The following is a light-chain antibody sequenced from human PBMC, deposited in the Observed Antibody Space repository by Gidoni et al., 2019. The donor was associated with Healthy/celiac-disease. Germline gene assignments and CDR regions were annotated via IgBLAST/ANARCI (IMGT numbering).Light chain of an antibody. CDR2: EVS. CDR1: SSDVGGYHF. V-gene: IGLV2-8*01. CDR3: SSYAGSNNLI. J-gene: IGLJ2*01. Sequence: QSALTHPPSASGSPGPSVTISCTGTSSDVGGYHFVSWYQQHPGRAPKRMVYEVSKRPSGVPDRFSGSKSGNTASLTVSGLQAEDEADYYCSSYAGSNNLIFGGGTKLTVL.